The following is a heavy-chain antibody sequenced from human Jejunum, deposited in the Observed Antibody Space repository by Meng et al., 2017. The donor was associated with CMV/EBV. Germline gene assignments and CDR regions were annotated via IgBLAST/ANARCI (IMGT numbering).Heavy chain of an antibody. J-gene: IGHJ4*02. V-gene: IGHV3-74*01. CDR2: ISTDGNSA. CDR3: AAGFNRADY. Sequence: SCAASGFTVSSDWMHWVRQAPGKGLLWVSRISTDGNSATYADSVKGRFTISRDNAKNTLYLQMSNLRAEDTAVYYCAAGFNRADYWGQGTLVTVSS. CDR1: GFTVSSDW. D-gene: IGHD1-14*01.